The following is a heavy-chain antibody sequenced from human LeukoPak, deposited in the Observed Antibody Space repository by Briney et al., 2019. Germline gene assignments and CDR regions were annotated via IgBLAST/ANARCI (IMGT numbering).Heavy chain of an antibody. CDR3: ASAHSSGWYATFDY. V-gene: IGHV3-21*01. CDR2: ISSSSSYI. CDR1: GFTFSSYS. Sequence: PGGSLRLSCAASGFTFSSYSMNWVRQAPWKGLEWVSSISSSSSYIDYADSVKGRFTISRDNANNSLYLQMNSLRAEDTAVYYCASAHSSGWYATFDYWGQGTLVTVSS. J-gene: IGHJ4*02. D-gene: IGHD6-19*01.